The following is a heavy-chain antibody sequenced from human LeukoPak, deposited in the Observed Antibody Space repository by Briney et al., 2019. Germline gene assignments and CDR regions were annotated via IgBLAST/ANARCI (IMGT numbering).Heavy chain of an antibody. CDR2: ISGSGGTT. J-gene: IGHJ2*01. D-gene: IGHD3-9*01. Sequence: PGGSLRLSCAASGFTFSTYDMSWVRQAPGKGLEWVSAISGSGGTTYADSVKARFTISRDNSKNTLYLQMNSLRAEDTAVYYCAKVTGYWYFDLWGRGTLVTVSS. CDR1: GFTFSTYD. V-gene: IGHV3-23*01. CDR3: AKVTGYWYFDL.